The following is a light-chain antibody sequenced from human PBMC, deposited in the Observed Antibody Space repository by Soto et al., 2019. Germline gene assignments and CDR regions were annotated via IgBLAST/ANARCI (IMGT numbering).Light chain of an antibody. CDR2: GAS. CDR3: QQYNNWPFT. J-gene: IGKJ3*01. CDR1: QTVSSN. V-gene: IGKV3-15*01. Sequence: EIVMTQSPATLSVSPGERATLSCRASQTVSSNLAWYQQKPGQAPRLLIYGASTRATGIPARSSGSGSGTEFTLTISSLQSEDFAFYYCQQYNNWPFTFGPGTKVDIK.